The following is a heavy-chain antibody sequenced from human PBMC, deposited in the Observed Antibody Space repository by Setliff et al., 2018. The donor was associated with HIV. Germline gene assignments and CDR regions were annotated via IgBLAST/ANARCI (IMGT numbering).Heavy chain of an antibody. D-gene: IGHD2-2*01. V-gene: IGHV4-39*07. CDR3: ARGESTTWDLAEYFQH. J-gene: IGHJ1*01. CDR2: IYHGGTT. Sequence: SETLSLTCTVSRGSISSGGYYWSWIRQHPERGLEWIGSIYHGGTTYYNPSLKSRSTISEDTSKNQFSLSLSSVTAADTAVYYCARGESTTWDLAEYFQHWGHGTLVTVSS. CDR1: RGSISSGGYY.